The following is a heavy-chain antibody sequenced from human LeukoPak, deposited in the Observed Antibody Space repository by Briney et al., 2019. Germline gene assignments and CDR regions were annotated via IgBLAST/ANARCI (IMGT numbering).Heavy chain of an antibody. CDR1: GFTFITYA. CDR3: AKDKSAMVRGVGDAFDT. Sequence: AGGSLRLSCAASGFTFITYAMTWVRQAPGKGLEWVSGISWNSGSTGYADSVKGRFTISRDNAKNSLYLQMNSLRAEDTALYYCAKDKSAMVRGVGDAFDTWGQGTMVTVSS. D-gene: IGHD3-10*01. V-gene: IGHV3-9*01. CDR2: ISWNSGST. J-gene: IGHJ3*02.